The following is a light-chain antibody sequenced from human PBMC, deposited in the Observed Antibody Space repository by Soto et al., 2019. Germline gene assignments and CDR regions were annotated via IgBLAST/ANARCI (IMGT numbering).Light chain of an antibody. CDR1: QSVGSY. CDR2: GAS. Sequence: EIVLTQSPATLSLSPGERATLSCRASQSVGSYLVWYQHKPGQAPRLLIYGASNRATDIPGRFSGRGSGTDFTLTISSLESGDSAVYYCQQRDKWPRTFGQGTKLEIK. J-gene: IGKJ2*01. V-gene: IGKV3-11*01. CDR3: QQRDKWPRT.